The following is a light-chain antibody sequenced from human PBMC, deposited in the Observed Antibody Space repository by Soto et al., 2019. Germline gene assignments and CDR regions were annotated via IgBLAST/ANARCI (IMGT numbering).Light chain of an antibody. Sequence: EFVLTQSPGTLSLSPGERATLSCRASQSVSNSYVAWYQQKSGQAPRLLIYDTYSRVTGIQDRFSGSGSGTDFTLTIRRLEPEDFAVFYCQQYGTSEIIFGQGTRLEI. CDR1: QSVSNSY. V-gene: IGKV3-20*01. CDR2: DTY. CDR3: QQYGTSEII. J-gene: IGKJ5*01.